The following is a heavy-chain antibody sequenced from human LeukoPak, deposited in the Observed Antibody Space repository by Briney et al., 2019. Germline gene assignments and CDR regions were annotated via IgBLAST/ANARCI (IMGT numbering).Heavy chain of an antibody. V-gene: IGHV3-15*01. D-gene: IGHD1-26*01. CDR2: IKSKTDGGTT. J-gene: IGHJ6*03. Sequence: PGGSLGLSCTASGFTFGDYAMNWVRQAPGKGLEWVGRIKSKTDGGTTDYAAPVKGRFTISRDDSKNTLYLQMNSLKTEDTAVYYCTTSGATRVGYYYYYMDVWGKGTTVTISS. CDR1: GFTFGDYA. CDR3: TTSGATRVGYYYYYMDV.